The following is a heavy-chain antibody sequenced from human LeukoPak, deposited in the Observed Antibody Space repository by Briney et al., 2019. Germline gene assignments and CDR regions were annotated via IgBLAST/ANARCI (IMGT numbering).Heavy chain of an antibody. V-gene: IGHV4-59*01. CDR3: ARSTTVRGVITNDAFDI. CDR2: IYYSGST. CDR1: GESISGFY. D-gene: IGHD3-10*01. J-gene: IGHJ3*02. Sequence: SETLSLTCTVSGESISGFYWTWIRQPPGKGLEWIGYIYYSGSTNYNPSLKSRVTISVDTSKNQFSLKLSSVTAADTAVYYCARSTTVRGVITNDAFDIWGQGTMVTVSS.